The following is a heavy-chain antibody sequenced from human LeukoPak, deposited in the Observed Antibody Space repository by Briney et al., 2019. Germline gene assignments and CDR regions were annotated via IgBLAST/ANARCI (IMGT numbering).Heavy chain of an antibody. V-gene: IGHV4-39*07. J-gene: IGHJ5*02. Sequence: SETLSLTCTVSGGSISSSSYYWGWIRQPPGKGLEWIGSIYYSGSTYYNPSLKSRVTISVDTSKNQFSLKLSSVTAADTAVYYCASGPIYYDSSGYYWNWFDPWGQGTLVTVSS. CDR2: IYYSGST. CDR3: ASGPIYYDSSGYYWNWFDP. CDR1: GGSISSSSYY. D-gene: IGHD3-22*01.